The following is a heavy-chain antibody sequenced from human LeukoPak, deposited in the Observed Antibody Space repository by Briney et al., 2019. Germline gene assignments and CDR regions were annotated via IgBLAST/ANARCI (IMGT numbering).Heavy chain of an antibody. CDR1: GFTFSSYA. J-gene: IGHJ4*02. D-gene: IGHD3-9*01. CDR2: ISGSGGST. V-gene: IGHV3-23*01. Sequence: GGSLRLSCAASGFTFSSYAMSWVRQAPGKGLEWVSAISGSGGSTYYADSVKGRFTISRDNSKNTLYLQMNSLRAEDTAVYYCARGGGYDILTANSRAFDCWGQGTLVTVSS. CDR3: ARGGGYDILTANSRAFDC.